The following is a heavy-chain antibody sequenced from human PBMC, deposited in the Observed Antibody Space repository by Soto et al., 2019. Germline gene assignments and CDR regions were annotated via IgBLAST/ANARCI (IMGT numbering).Heavy chain of an antibody. CDR2: TYYRSKWYN. J-gene: IGHJ4*02. CDR3: QRGQWLEFDC. Sequence: PSQTLTLTCVISGDSASSNSAAWNWIRQSQSRGLEWLGRTYYRSKWYNDYAVSVKSRITFNPDTSKNQFSLQLNSVTHDDKALYYCQRGQWLEFDCRGQGNQVTVSS. V-gene: IGHV6-1*01. D-gene: IGHD6-19*01. CDR1: GDSASSNSAA.